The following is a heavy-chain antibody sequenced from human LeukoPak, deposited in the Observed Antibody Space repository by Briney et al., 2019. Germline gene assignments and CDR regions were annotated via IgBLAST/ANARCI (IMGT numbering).Heavy chain of an antibody. CDR1: GGSISNYY. V-gene: IGHV4-4*07. D-gene: IGHD3-10*01. CDR2: IHTSGST. J-gene: IGHJ5*02. CDR3: ARDGSGSYIHWFDP. Sequence: SETLSLTCTVSGGSISNYYWSWIRQPAGKELEWIGRIHTSGSTKYNPSLKSRVTMSVDTSKGQFSLKLSSVTAADTAVYYCARDGSGSYIHWFDPWGQGTLVTVSS.